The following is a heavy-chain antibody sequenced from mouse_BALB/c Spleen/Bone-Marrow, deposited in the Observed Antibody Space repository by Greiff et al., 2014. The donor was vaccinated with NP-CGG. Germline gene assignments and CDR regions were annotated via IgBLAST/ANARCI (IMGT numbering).Heavy chain of an antibody. CDR1: GDSITSGY. Sequence: EVQVQQSGPSLVKPSQALSLTCSVTGDSITSGYWNWIRKFPGHKLEYMGYISYSGSTYYNPSLKSRISVTRETSKNQYYMQLNSVTTEDTATYYCATYDGYCFDYWGQGTTLTVSS. V-gene: IGHV3-8*02. J-gene: IGHJ2*01. CDR2: ISYSGST. D-gene: IGHD2-3*01. CDR3: ATYDGYCFDY.